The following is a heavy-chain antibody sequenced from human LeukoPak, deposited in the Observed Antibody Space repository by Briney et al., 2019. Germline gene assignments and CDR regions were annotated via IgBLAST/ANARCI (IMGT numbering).Heavy chain of an antibody. D-gene: IGHD6-19*01. CDR2: ISYDGSNE. J-gene: IGHJ6*02. Sequence: PGGSLRLSCAASGFTFSSYGMHWVRQAPGKGLEWVALISYDGSNEYYADSVKGRFTISRDNSKNTLYLQMNSLRAEDTAVHYCAKDHSSGPIYYYGMDVWGQGTTVTVSS. CDR1: GFTFSSYG. CDR3: AKDHSSGPIYYYGMDV. V-gene: IGHV3-30*18.